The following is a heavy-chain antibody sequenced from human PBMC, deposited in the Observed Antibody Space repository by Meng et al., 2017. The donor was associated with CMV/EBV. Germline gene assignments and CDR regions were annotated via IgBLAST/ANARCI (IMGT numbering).Heavy chain of an antibody. CDR2: INSDGNST. Sequence: GGSLRLSCAASGFTFSSYWMNWVRQAPGKGLVWVSGINSDGNSTRYVDSVQGRFSISRDNAKNTLYLQMNSLRAEDTAVYYCASVGGMDVWGQGTTVTVSS. CDR3: ASVGGMDV. J-gene: IGHJ6*02. V-gene: IGHV3-74*01. D-gene: IGHD3-10*01. CDR1: GFTFSSYW.